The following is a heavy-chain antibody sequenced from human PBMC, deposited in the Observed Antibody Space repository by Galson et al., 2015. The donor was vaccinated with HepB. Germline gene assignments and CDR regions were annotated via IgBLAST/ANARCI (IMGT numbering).Heavy chain of an antibody. D-gene: IGHD2-21*02. CDR1: GFTFSSYA. V-gene: IGHV3-23*01. CDR2: ISGSGGST. CDR3: AKGVVVVTAIPVYFQH. Sequence: SLRLSCAASGFTFSSYAMSWVRQAPGKGLEWVSAISGSGGSTYYADSVKGRFTISGDNSKNTLYLQMNSLRAEDTAVYYCAKGVVVVTAIPVYFQHWGQGTLVTVSS. J-gene: IGHJ1*01.